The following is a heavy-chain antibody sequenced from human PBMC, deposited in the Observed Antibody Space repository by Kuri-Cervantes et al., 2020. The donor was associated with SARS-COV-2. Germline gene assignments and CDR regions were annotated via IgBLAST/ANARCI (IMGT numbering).Heavy chain of an antibody. Sequence: LSLTCVASGFTFSRHGMHWVRQAPGKGLEWVAVISYDGSNKYYADSVKGRFTIPRDNSKNTLYLQRNSLRAEHTAVYYCAKIFSPGVYWGQGTLVTVSS. D-gene: IGHD3-3*01. CDR3: AKIFSPGVY. J-gene: IGHJ4*02. V-gene: IGHV3-30*18. CDR2: ISYDGSNK. CDR1: GFTFSRHG.